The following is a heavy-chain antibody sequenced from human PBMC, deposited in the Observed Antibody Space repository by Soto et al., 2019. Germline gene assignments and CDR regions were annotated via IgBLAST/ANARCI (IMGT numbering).Heavy chain of an antibody. CDR3: ATPPAGLYVSWTAYSAYYSGMDV. D-gene: IGHD3-3*01. CDR1: GFTFSSYA. V-gene: IGHV3-23*01. J-gene: IGHJ6*01. CDR2: ISGSGGST. Sequence: GGSVRLSCAASGFTFSSYAMSWVRQAPGKGLEWVSAISGSGGSTYYADYVKGRFTISRDNSKNTLYLQMNSLRAEDTAVYYCATPPAGLYVSWTAYSAYYSGMDVCGPATTVTVS.